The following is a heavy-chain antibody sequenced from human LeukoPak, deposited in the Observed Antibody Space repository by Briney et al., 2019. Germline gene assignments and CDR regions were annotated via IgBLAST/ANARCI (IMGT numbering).Heavy chain of an antibody. CDR2: IIPIFGTA. CDR1: GGTFSSYA. CDR3: ARDRDFWSGYYRQDFDY. J-gene: IGHJ4*02. V-gene: IGHV1-69*13. Sequence: SVKVSCKASGGTFSSYAISWVRQAPGQGLEWMGGIIPIFGTANYVQKFQGRVTITADESTSTAYMELSSLRSEDTAVYYCARDRDFWSGYYRQDFDYWGQGTLVTVSS. D-gene: IGHD3-3*01.